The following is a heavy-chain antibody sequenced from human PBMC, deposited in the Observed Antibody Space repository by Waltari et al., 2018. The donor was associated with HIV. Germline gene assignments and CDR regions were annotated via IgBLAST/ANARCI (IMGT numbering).Heavy chain of an antibody. V-gene: IGHV3-33*01. J-gene: IGHJ4*02. CDR2: IWYDGSNK. CDR1: GFTFKNYG. D-gene: IGHD6-6*01. CDR3: ARDRGGSSSLVLDS. Sequence: QVQLVESGGGVVQPGRSLRRSCAASGFTFKNYGMHWVRQAPGKGLEWVAFIWYDGSNKYYADSVKGRFTISRDNSKNRLYLQMNSLRAEDTAVYYCARDRGGSSSLVLDSWGQGTLVTVSS.